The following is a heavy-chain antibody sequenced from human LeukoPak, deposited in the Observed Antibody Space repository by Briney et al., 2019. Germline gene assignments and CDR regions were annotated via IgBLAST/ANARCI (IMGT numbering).Heavy chain of an antibody. CDR3: ARDYDRSGYYIDLDY. Sequence: PGGSLRLSCAASGFTFSSCSVNWVRQAPGKGLEWVSYISGSSSSIKYADSVKGRFTISRDNAKSSLYLQMNSLRAEDTAVYYCARDYDRSGYYIDLDYWGQGTLVTVSS. J-gene: IGHJ4*02. D-gene: IGHD3-22*01. CDR2: ISGSSSSI. CDR1: GFTFSSCS. V-gene: IGHV3-48*04.